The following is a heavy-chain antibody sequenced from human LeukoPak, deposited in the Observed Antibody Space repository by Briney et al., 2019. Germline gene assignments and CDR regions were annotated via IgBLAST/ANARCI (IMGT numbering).Heavy chain of an antibody. CDR1: GFTFSSYS. CDR3: ARGAPYYDILTGYYKGDAFDI. Sequence: GGSLRLSCAATGFTFSSYSMDWVRQAPGKGLEWVSSISSSSSYIYYADSMRGRFTISRDNAKNSLYLQMNSLRAEDTAVYYCARGAPYYDILTGYYKGDAFDIWGQGTMVTVSS. J-gene: IGHJ3*02. D-gene: IGHD3-9*01. V-gene: IGHV3-21*01. CDR2: ISSSSSYI.